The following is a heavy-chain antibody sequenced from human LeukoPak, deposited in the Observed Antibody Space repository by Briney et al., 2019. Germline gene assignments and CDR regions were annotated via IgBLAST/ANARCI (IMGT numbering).Heavy chain of an antibody. D-gene: IGHD1-7*01. Sequence: GGSLRLSCSASGFTFSDYAMHWVRQAPGKGLEYVSAISNNGDSTYYADSVKGRFTISRDNSKNTLYLQMNSLRAEDTAVYYCAREGLELQTLSWFDPWGQGTLVTVSS. J-gene: IGHJ5*02. CDR2: ISNNGDST. V-gene: IGHV3-64*04. CDR3: AREGLELQTLSWFDP. CDR1: GFTFSDYA.